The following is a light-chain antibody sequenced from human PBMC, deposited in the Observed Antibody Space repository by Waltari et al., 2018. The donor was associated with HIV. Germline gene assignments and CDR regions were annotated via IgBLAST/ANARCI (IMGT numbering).Light chain of an antibody. CDR2: GAS. CDR1: QSVSSN. J-gene: IGKJ2*01. V-gene: IGKV3-15*01. Sequence: EIVMTQSPATLSVSPGERATLSCRASQSVSSNLAWYQQKPGQAPRLLIYGASTRATGIPARFSGSGSGTEFTLTISSLQSEDFAVYYCQQYNNWPPGPMYTFGQGTKLEIK. CDR3: QQYNNWPPGPMYT.